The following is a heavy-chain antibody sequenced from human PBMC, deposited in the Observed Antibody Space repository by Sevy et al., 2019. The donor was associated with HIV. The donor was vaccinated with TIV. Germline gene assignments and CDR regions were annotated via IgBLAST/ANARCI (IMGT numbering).Heavy chain of an antibody. V-gene: IGHV3-74*01. CDR2: LNYDGSIT. J-gene: IGHJ4*02. D-gene: IGHD6-13*01. Sequence: GESLKISCAASGFTFSNYWMHWVRQAPGKGLVWVSRLNYDGSITNYADSVKGRFTISRDNAKNTLYLQMNSLRAEDTAVYYCARSYSSSWYILYYFEYWGQGTPVTVSS. CDR3: ARSYSSSWYILYYFEY. CDR1: GFTFSNYW.